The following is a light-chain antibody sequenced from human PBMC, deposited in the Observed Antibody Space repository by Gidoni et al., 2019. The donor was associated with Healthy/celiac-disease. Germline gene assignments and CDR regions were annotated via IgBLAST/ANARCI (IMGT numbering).Light chain of an antibody. CDR3: QQSYSTPLT. CDR2: AAS. Sequence: DIQITQSPSSLSASVGDRVTITYRASQSISSYLNWYQQKPGKAPKLLSYAASSLQSGVPSRFSGSGSGTDFTLTISSLQPEDFATYYCQQSYSTPLTFGGGTKVEIK. V-gene: IGKV1-39*01. CDR1: QSISSY. J-gene: IGKJ4*01.